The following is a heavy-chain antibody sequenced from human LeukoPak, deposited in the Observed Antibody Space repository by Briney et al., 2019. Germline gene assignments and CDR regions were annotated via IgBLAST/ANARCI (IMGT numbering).Heavy chain of an antibody. V-gene: IGHV1-69*05. D-gene: IGHD2-2*01. CDR3: ARVEVVPAAPYQHPYYYYYMDV. CDR1: GGTFSSYA. J-gene: IGHJ6*03. Sequence: GASVKVSCKASGGTFSSYAISWVRQAPGQGLEWMGGIIPIFGTANYAQKFQGRVTITTDESTSTAYMELSSLRSEDTAVYYCARVEVVPAAPYQHPYYYYYMDVWGKGTTVTVSS. CDR2: IIPIFGTA.